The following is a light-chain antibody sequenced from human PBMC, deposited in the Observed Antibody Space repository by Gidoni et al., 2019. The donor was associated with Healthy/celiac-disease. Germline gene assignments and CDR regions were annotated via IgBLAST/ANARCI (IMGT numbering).Light chain of an antibody. Sequence: DIQLTQSPSFLSASVGDRVTITCWASQAISSYLAWYQQKPGKAPKLLIYAASTLQSGVPSRFSGSGSGTEFTLTISSLQPEDFATYYCQQLNSYLPLTFGGGTKVEIK. CDR1: QAISSY. J-gene: IGKJ4*01. CDR2: AAS. CDR3: QQLNSYLPLT. V-gene: IGKV1-9*01.